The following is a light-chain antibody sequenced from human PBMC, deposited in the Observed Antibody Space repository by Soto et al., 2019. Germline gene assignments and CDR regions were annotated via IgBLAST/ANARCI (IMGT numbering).Light chain of an antibody. CDR2: GAS. Sequence: EIVLTQSPGTLSLSPGERATLSCTTSQSVSSSYLAWYQQKPGQAPRLLIYGASSRATGIPDRFSGSGSGTDFTLTITRLEPEDFAVYYCQHYGSSPLFAFGPGTKVEIK. CDR3: QHYGSSPLFA. CDR1: QSVSSSY. V-gene: IGKV3-20*01. J-gene: IGKJ3*01.